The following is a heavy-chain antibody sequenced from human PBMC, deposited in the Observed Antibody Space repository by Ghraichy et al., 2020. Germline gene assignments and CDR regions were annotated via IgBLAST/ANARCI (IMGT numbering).Heavy chain of an antibody. Sequence: SETLSLTCTVSGGSISSSSYYWGWIRQPPGKGLEWIGSIYYSGSTYYNPSLKSRVTISVDTSKNQFSLKLSSVTAADTAVYYCARHHRPPGYYYGSGRLNWFDPWGQGTLVTVSS. CDR3: ARHHRPPGYYYGSGRLNWFDP. D-gene: IGHD3-10*01. CDR1: GGSISSSSYY. J-gene: IGHJ5*02. CDR2: IYYSGST. V-gene: IGHV4-39*01.